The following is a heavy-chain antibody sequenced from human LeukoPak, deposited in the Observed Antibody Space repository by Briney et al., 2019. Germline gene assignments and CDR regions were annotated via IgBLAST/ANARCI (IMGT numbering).Heavy chain of an antibody. Sequence: WGSLRLSCAASGFTFSSYAMNWVSQAPGKGLEWVSAISGSGGSTYYADSVKGRFTISRDNSKNTLYLQMNSLRAEDTALYYCAKREIAAGAKHFDYWGQGTLVTVSS. CDR1: GFTFSSYA. J-gene: IGHJ4*02. D-gene: IGHD6-13*01. V-gene: IGHV3-23*01. CDR2: ISGSGGST. CDR3: AKREIAAGAKHFDY.